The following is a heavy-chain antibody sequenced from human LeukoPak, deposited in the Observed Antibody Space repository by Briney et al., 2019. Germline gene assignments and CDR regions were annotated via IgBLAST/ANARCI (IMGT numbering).Heavy chain of an antibody. Sequence: ASVKVSCKTARYIFTSYGISWVRQAPGQGLEWLGRIIPILGIANYAQKFQGRVTISADKSTSTAYMELSSLRSEDTAVYYCARVNSGSYPYFDYWGQGTLVTVSS. D-gene: IGHD1-26*01. CDR3: ARVNSGSYPYFDY. CDR2: IIPILGIA. V-gene: IGHV1-69*04. CDR1: RYIFTSYG. J-gene: IGHJ4*02.